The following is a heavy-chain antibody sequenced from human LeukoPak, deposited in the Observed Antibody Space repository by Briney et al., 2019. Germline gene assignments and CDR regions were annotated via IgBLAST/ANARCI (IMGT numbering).Heavy chain of an antibody. Sequence: VASVTVSCKASGYTFTSYGISWVRQAPGQGLEWMGWISAYNGNTNYAQKLQGRVTMTTDTSTSTAYMELRSLRSDDTAVYYCARENYYDSSPLFDYWGQGTLVTVSS. CDR3: ARENYYDSSPLFDY. D-gene: IGHD3-22*01. V-gene: IGHV1-18*01. CDR2: ISAYNGNT. J-gene: IGHJ4*02. CDR1: GYTFTSYG.